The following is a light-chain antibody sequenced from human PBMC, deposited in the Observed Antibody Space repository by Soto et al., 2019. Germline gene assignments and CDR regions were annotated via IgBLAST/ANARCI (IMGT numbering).Light chain of an antibody. Sequence: CVLTQAASGSWSPGQSVTISCSGGNVKIGTNRVYWCQQLRGTAPKVLVYRNNQRASGVPDRFSGAKSGTSASLAISGLRSEDEADKQCPAWDDSLSDSVFGS. CDR1: NVKIGTNR. CDR2: RNN. CDR3: PAWDDSLSDSV. V-gene: IGLV1-47*01. J-gene: IGLJ6*01.